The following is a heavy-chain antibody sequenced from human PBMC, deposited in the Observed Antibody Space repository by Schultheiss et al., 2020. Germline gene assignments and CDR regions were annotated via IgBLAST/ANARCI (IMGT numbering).Heavy chain of an antibody. CDR3: AHSFLLRGVDAFDV. CDR1: GFSLTSAGVG. Sequence: SGPTLVKPTQTLTLTCSVSGFSLTSAGVGVGWIRQPPGKPLEWLALVYWDDDKRYSPSLKKRLTITKNTSENRVVLRMTNTDPADTATYYCAHSFLLRGVDAFDVWGRGTMVTVSS. J-gene: IGHJ3*01. D-gene: IGHD3-10*01. CDR2: VYWDDDK. V-gene: IGHV2-5*02.